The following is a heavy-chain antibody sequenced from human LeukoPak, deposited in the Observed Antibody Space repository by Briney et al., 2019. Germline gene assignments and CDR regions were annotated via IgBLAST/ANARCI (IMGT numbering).Heavy chain of an antibody. V-gene: IGHV3-48*01. J-gene: IGHJ6*02. CDR1: GFTFSSNV. CDR3: ARGEPHADGMDV. Sequence: GGSLRLSCAASGFTFSSNVMSWVRQAPGKGLEWVSYITNSGNSKSYADSVKGRFTISRDNTKNSLYLQMNGLRAEDTAVYYCARGEPHADGMDVWGQGTTVTVSS. CDR2: ITNSGNSK.